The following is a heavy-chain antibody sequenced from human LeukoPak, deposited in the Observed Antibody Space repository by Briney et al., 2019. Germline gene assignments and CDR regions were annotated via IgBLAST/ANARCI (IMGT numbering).Heavy chain of an antibody. CDR3: AKDGNWARFED. CDR1: GFTFSNYA. CDR2: ISTTGGTT. Sequence: GGTLRLSCAASGFTFSNYAMSWVRQAPGKGLEWVSAISTTGGTTYYADSVKGRFTISRDNSKNMVWLQINSPTAEDTATYYCAKDGNWARFEDWGQGTLVTVSS. D-gene: IGHD7-27*01. J-gene: IGHJ4*02. V-gene: IGHV3-23*01.